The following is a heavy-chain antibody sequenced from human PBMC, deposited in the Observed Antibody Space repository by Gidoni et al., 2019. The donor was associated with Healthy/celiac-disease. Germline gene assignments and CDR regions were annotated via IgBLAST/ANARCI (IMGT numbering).Heavy chain of an antibody. D-gene: IGHD2-2*01. CDR1: GFTFSSYG. V-gene: IGHV3-30*18. Sequence: QVQLVESGGGVVQPGRSLRLSCGASGFTFSSYGLHWVRQAPGKGLEWVAVISYDGRKKKYADSVKGRFTISRDNSKNTLYLQMNSLRAEDTAVYYCAKEGRDIVVVPAAMSGGWRWFDPWGQGTLVTVSS. CDR3: AKEGRDIVVVPAAMSGGWRWFDP. J-gene: IGHJ5*02. CDR2: ISYDGRKK.